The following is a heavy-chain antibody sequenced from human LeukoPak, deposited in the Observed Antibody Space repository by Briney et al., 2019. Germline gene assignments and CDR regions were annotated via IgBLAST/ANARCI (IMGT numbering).Heavy chain of an antibody. CDR1: GFTFSSYS. Sequence: GGSLRLSCAASGFTFSSYSMNWVRQAPGKGLEWVSSISSSSYIYYADSVKGRFTISRDNAKNSLYLQMNSLRAEDTAVYYCARVSLITMIRAAFDIWGQGTMVTVSS. CDR2: ISSSSYI. V-gene: IGHV3-21*01. CDR3: ARVSLITMIRAAFDI. D-gene: IGHD3-22*01. J-gene: IGHJ3*02.